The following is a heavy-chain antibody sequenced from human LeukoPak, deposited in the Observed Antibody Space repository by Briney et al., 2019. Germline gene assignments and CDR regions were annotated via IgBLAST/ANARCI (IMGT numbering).Heavy chain of an antibody. Sequence: GGSLRLSCAASGFTFSSYSMNWVRQAPGKGLEWVSYISSSSSTIYYADSVKGRFTISRDNAKNSLYLQMNSLRAEDTAVYYCASTVSDLFDYWGQGTLVTVSS. D-gene: IGHD4-17*01. CDR1: GFTFSSYS. V-gene: IGHV3-48*01. CDR2: ISSSSSTI. J-gene: IGHJ4*02. CDR3: ASTVSDLFDY.